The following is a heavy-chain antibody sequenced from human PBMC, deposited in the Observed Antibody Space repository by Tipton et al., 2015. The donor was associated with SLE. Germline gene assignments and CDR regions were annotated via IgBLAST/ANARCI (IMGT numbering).Heavy chain of an antibody. CDR2: ISDGGGST. J-gene: IGHJ3*02. V-gene: IGHV3-23*01. D-gene: IGHD1-7*01. CDR1: GFIFSSYS. Sequence: SLRLSCIASGFIFSSYSMSWVRQAPGKGLEWVSSISDGGGSTYSAGSVEGRFTISRDKSKNTMYLQMDSLRVEDTAVYYCARVQLGTTFHDVFDIWGQGTMVTVS. CDR3: ARVQLGTTFHDVFDI.